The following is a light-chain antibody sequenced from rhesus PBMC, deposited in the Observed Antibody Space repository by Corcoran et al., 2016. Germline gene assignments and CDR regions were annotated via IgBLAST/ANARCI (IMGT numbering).Light chain of an antibody. CDR1: QTIGSS. Sequence: EIVLTQSPGFQSVTIKEKVTITCQASQTIGSSLQWYQQKPDESPKLLIKYGSQSISGVPSRFCGSGYGTDFTLTINSLEAEDAATYYCQQSSSFPFTFGPGTKLDIK. J-gene: IGKJ3*01. CDR3: QQSSSFPFT. V-gene: IGKV6-55*01. CDR2: YGS.